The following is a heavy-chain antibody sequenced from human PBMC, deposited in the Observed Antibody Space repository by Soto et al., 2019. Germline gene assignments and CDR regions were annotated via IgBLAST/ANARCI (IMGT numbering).Heavy chain of an antibody. D-gene: IGHD2-21*02. CDR3: ARDPSAGPYCGGDCYSK. CDR2: ISSSSSYT. V-gene: IGHV3-11*06. CDR1: GFTFSDYY. Sequence: QVQLVESGGGLVKPGGSLRLSCAASGFTFSDYYMSWIRQAPGKGLERVSYISSSSSYTNYADSVKGRFTISRDNAKKSLYLQMNSLRAEDTAVYYCARDPSAGPYCGGDCYSKWGQGTLVTVSS. J-gene: IGHJ4*02.